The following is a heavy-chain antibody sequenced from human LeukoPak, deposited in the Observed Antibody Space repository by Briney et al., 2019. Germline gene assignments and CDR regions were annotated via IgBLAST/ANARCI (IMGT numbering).Heavy chain of an antibody. CDR3: ARGHNDYVWGSYRYFYFDY. CDR1: DGSYIGYY. CDR2: INHSGST. J-gene: IGHJ4*02. Sequence: KPSETLFLTCAVYDGSYIGYYWSWIRQPPGKGLEWIGEINHSGSTNYNPSLKSRVTISVDTSKNQFSLKLSSVTAADTAVYYCARGHNDYVWGSYRYFYFDYWGQGTLVTVSS. D-gene: IGHD3-16*02. V-gene: IGHV4-34*01.